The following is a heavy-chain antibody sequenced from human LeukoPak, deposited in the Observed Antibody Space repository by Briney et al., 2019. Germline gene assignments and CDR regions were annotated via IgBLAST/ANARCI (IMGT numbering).Heavy chain of an antibody. CDR3: ARGGVDYYGSGTYYLMYYFDY. CDR1: GFTFSNYG. D-gene: IGHD3-10*01. V-gene: IGHV3-23*01. CDR2: ISGSGGAT. J-gene: IGHJ4*02. Sequence: GGSLRLSCAASGFTFSNYGMNWVRQAPGKGLEWVSAISGSGGATYYADSVKGRFTISRDDPHNMLYLQMNSLRAEDTAVYFCARGGVDYYGSGTYYLMYYFDYWGQGALVTVSS.